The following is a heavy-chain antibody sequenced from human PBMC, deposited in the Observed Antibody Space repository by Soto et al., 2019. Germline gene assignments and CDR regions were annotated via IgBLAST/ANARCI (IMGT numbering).Heavy chain of an antibody. CDR2: IIPIFGTA. CDR1: GGTFSSYA. Sequence: EASVKVSCKASGGTFSSYAISWVRQAPGQGLEWMGGIIPIFGTANYAQKFQGRVTITADESTSTAYMELSSLRSEDTAVYYCAQQQLSFQENTYYYYGMDVWGQGTTVTVSS. D-gene: IGHD6-13*01. V-gene: IGHV1-69*13. CDR3: AQQQLSFQENTYYYYGMDV. J-gene: IGHJ6*02.